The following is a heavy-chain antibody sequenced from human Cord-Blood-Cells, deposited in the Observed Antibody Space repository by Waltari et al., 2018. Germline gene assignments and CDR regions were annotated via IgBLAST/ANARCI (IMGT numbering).Heavy chain of an antibody. V-gene: IGHV4-39*01. Sequence: QLQLQESGPGLVKPSETLSPPCTVSGGSISSSSYYWGWIRQPPGKGLEWIGSIYYSGSTYYNPSLKSRVTISVDTSKNQFSLKLSSVTAADTAVYYCARHCSGGSCFDYWGQGTLVTVSS. CDR3: ARHCSGGSCFDY. D-gene: IGHD2-15*01. CDR1: GGSISSSSYY. J-gene: IGHJ4*02. CDR2: IYYSGST.